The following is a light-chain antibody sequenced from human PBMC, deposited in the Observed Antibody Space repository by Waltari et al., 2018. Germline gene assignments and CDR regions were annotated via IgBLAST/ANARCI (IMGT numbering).Light chain of an antibody. CDR3: CSYAGRYTWV. Sequence: QSALTQPRSVSGSPGQSVTISCTGTSSDVGGYNYVTWYQQHPGKAPKFMIYDVSHRHSGVPYRFSGSKSANPASLTISGLQAEDEADYYCCSYAGRYTWVFGGGTKLTVL. CDR2: DVS. CDR1: SSDVGGYNY. V-gene: IGLV2-11*01. J-gene: IGLJ3*02.